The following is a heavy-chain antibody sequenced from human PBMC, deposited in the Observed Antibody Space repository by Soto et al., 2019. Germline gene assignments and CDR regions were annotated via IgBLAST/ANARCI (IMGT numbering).Heavy chain of an antibody. CDR3: ARHKGGYYSGVDV. D-gene: IGHD3-16*01. Sequence: SETLSLTSTAYGSSISINSYYWAWIRQLPGKGMEWIGNIYYRGTTYYNQSLKSRVTLSVDTSKNHFSLKLSFVAAADTAVYYCARHKGGYYSGVDVWGQGTTVT. CDR1: GSSISINSYY. V-gene: IGHV4-39*01. J-gene: IGHJ6*02. CDR2: IYYRGTT.